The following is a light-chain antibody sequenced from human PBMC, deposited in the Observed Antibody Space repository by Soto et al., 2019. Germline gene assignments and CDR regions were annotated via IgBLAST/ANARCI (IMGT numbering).Light chain of an antibody. Sequence: DIQMTQSPSTLSASVGDRVTITSRASQSSSSWLAWYQQKPWKAPNLLVYKASTLGSGVPSRFSGSGSGTEFTLTISSLQPDDLATYYCQQYNSYSRTFGQGTKVAIK. J-gene: IGKJ1*01. CDR3: QQYNSYSRT. V-gene: IGKV1-5*03. CDR1: QSSSSW. CDR2: KAS.